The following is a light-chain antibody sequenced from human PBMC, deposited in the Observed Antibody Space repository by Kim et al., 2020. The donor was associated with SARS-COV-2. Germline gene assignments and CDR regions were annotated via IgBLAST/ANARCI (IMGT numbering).Light chain of an antibody. J-gene: IGKJ2*01. Sequence: SVCSVYRPTFFCRASQSVSITLARHQQKPGQAPRLLCSGASTSAAGIPARFSGSGSGTAFTLTISRLQSEAFSVYYCQQYNNWTYTFGQGTKLEI. CDR2: GAS. CDR3: QQYNNWTYT. CDR1: QSVSIT. V-gene: IGKV3-15*01.